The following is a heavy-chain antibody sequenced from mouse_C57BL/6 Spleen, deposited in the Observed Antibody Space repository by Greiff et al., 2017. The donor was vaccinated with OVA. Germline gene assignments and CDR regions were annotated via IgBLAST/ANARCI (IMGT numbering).Heavy chain of an antibody. J-gene: IGHJ3*01. CDR3: TVNWDWFAD. Sequence: EVQRVESGGGLVQPGGSMKLSCVASGFTFSNYWMNWVRQSPEKGLEWVAQIRLKSDNYATHYAESGKGRFTISRDDSKSSVYLQLNNLRAEDTEIGCCTVNWDWFADWGQGTLVTVSA. CDR1: GFTFSNYW. D-gene: IGHD4-1*01. V-gene: IGHV6-3*01. CDR2: IRLKSDNYAT.